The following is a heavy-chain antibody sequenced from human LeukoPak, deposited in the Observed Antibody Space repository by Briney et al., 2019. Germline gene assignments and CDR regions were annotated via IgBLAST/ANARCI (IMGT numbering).Heavy chain of an antibody. J-gene: IGHJ4*02. CDR2: INPNSGGT. V-gene: IGHV1-2*02. CDR3: ARQGYSGYVHNDY. CDR1: EYTFTGYY. D-gene: IGHD5-12*01. Sequence: ASVKVSCKASEYTFTGYYMHWVRQAPGQGLEWMGWINPNSGGTNYAQKFQGRVTMTRDTSISTAYMELSRLRSDDTAVYYCARQGYSGYVHNDYWGQGTLVTVSS.